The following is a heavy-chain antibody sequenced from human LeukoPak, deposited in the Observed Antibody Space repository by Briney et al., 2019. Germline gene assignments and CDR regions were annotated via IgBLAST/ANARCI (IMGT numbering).Heavy chain of an antibody. J-gene: IGHJ5*02. CDR2: IYTSGST. CDR1: GNSISSGDYY. CDR3: ARMFGSSWYINWFDP. Sequence: SETLSLTCTVSGNSISSGDYYWSWIRQPAGKGLEWIGRIYTSGSTTYNPSLKSRVTISGDTSENQFSLRLSSVTAADTAMYYCARMFGSSWYINWFDPWGQGTLVTVSS. D-gene: IGHD6-13*01. V-gene: IGHV4-61*02.